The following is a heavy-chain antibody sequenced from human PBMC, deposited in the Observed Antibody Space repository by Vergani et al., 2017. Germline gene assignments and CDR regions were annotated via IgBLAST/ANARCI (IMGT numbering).Heavy chain of an antibody. D-gene: IGHD6-13*01. V-gene: IGHV3-64*04. J-gene: IGHJ4*02. Sequence: VQLVESGGGLVQPGGSLRLSCSASGFTFSSYAMHWVRQAPGKGLEYVSAISSNGGSTYYADSVKSRFTISRDNAKNSLYLQMNSLRAEDTAVYYCARGTNEGQQVFDYWGQGTLVTVSS. CDR1: GFTFSSYA. CDR2: ISSNGGST. CDR3: ARGTNEGQQVFDY.